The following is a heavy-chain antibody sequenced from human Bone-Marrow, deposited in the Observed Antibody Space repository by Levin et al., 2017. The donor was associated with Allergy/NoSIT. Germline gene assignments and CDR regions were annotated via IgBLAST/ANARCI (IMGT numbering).Heavy chain of an antibody. CDR1: GGSFSRNV. V-gene: IGHV1-69*13. J-gene: IGHJ6*02. CDR3: ASDRGDNLAGLYYFAMDV. CDR2: IIPNFGTK. D-gene: IGHD5-24*01. Sequence: SVKVSCEASGGSFSRNVVSWVRQAPGQGPEWLGGIIPNFGTKTYAEKMQGRVTITADGSKTTVYMELTSLTFEDTAVYYCASDRGDNLAGLYYFAMDVWGQGTTVTVSS.